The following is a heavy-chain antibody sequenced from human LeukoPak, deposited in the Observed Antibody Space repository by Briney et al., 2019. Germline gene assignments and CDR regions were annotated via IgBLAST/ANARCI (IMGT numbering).Heavy chain of an antibody. D-gene: IGHD6-19*01. CDR2: ISNDGTNE. CDR3: ARDRIAVAGMGAFQH. Sequence: PGRSLRLSCAASRFTFSTYAMHWVRQAPGMGLEWVAGISNDGTNEDHADSVKGRFTISRDNSKNTLYLQMNSLRAEDTAIYYCARDRIAVAGMGAFQHWGQGTLVTVSS. CDR1: RFTFSTYA. J-gene: IGHJ1*01. V-gene: IGHV3-30-3*01.